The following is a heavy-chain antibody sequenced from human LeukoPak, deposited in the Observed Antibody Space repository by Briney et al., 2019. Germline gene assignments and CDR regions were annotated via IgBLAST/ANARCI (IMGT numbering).Heavy chain of an antibody. CDR1: GGSFSDYY. V-gene: IGHV4-59*01. Sequence: PSETLSLTCAVFGGSFSDYYWSWIRQPPGKGLEWIGYIYYSGSTNYNPSLKSRVTISVDTSKNQFSLKLSSVTAADTAVYYCARTEPSVAEVDYWGQGTLVTVPS. J-gene: IGHJ4*02. CDR2: IYYSGST. CDR3: ARTEPSVAEVDY. D-gene: IGHD6-19*01.